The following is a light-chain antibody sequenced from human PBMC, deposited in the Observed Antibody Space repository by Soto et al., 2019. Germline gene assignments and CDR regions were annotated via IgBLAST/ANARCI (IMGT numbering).Light chain of an antibody. J-gene: IGKJ3*01. CDR3: MQALQTPLT. Sequence: DIVMTQSPLSLPVTPGEPGSISCGSSQSLLHSNGYNYLDWYLQKPGQSPQLLIYLGSNRASGLPDRFSGSVSGTDFTLKISRLEAEDVGVYYCMQALQTPLTFGPGTKVDI. V-gene: IGKV2-28*01. CDR2: LGS. CDR1: QSLLHSNGYNY.